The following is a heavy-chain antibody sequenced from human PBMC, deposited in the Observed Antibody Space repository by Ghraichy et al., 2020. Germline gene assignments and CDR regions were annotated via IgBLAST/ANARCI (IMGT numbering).Heavy chain of an antibody. J-gene: IGHJ6*02. CDR1: GFTFSSYA. CDR3: ARDTGTWEVRPLGGMDV. CDR2: ISYDGSNK. D-gene: IGHD1-26*01. V-gene: IGHV3-30-3*01. Sequence: GGSLRLSCAASGFTFSSYAMHWVRQAPGKGLEWVSVISYDGSNKYYADSVKGRFTISRDNSKNTLYLQMNSLRAEDTAVYYCARDTGTWEVRPLGGMDVWDQGTTVTVSS.